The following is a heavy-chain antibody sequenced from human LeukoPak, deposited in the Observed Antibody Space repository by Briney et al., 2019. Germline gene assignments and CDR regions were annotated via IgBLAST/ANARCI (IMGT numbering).Heavy chain of an antibody. V-gene: IGHV3-30-3*01. D-gene: IGHD3-10*01. Sequence: GGSLRLSCVASGFTFSSYAMHWVRQAPGKGLEWVAVISYDGSNKYYADSVKGRFTISRDNSKNTLYLQMNSLRAEDTAVYYCARDMGDYWGQGTLVTVSS. CDR3: ARDMGDY. CDR1: GFTFSSYA. CDR2: ISYDGSNK. J-gene: IGHJ4*02.